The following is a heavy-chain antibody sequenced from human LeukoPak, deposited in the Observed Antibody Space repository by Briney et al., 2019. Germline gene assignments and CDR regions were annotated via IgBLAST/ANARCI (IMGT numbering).Heavy chain of an antibody. Sequence: PSETLSLTCTISGGSISSSSYYWGWIRQPPGKGLEWIGSIYYSGSTYYNPSLKSRVTISVDTSKNQFSPKLSSVTAADTAVYYCAREGSYGPLTFHHWGQGTLVTVSS. V-gene: IGHV4-39*07. CDR3: AREGSYGPLTFHH. CDR2: IYYSGST. J-gene: IGHJ1*01. D-gene: IGHD4-17*01. CDR1: GGSISSSSYY.